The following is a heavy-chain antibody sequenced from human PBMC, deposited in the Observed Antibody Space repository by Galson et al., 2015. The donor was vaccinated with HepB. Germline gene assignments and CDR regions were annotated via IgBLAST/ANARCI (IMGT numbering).Heavy chain of an antibody. Sequence: SLRLSCAGSGFTFSRHCMHWVRQAPGKGLEWVASIKPEGTDQDYVDSVKGRFTISRDNAKNSLYLRMNSLIVEDTAVYYCAKDREGGWSFDYWGQGTLVTVSS. CDR3: AKDREGGWSFDY. CDR2: IKPEGTDQ. V-gene: IGHV3-7*03. J-gene: IGHJ4*02. D-gene: IGHD6-19*01. CDR1: GFTFSRHC.